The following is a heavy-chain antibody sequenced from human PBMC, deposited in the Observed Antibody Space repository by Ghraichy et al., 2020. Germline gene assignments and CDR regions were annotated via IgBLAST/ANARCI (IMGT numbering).Heavy chain of an antibody. V-gene: IGHV4-39*01. CDR2: IFYTGTG. CDR3: ARPRCTGFQDFGEFDP. CDR1: GGSISRTNYY. Sequence: SETLSLTCTVSGGSISRTNYYWGWIRQPPGKGLEWIGSIFYTGTGYYNPSLNSRVTIPVDTSKNQFSLKLSSVTAADTAMYYCARPRCTGFQDFGEFDPWGQGLLVTFSS. D-gene: IGHD3-3*01. J-gene: IGHJ5*02.